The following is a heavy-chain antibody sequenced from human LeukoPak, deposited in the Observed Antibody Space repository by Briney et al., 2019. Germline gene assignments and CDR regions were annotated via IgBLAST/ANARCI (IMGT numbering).Heavy chain of an antibody. CDR2: ISYRTSHI. V-gene: IGHV3-21*01. CDR3: ARELGRYYMDV. CDR1: GFTFSDCD. J-gene: IGHJ6*03. Sequence: PGGSLRLSCTASGFTFSDCDMNWFRQAPGKGLEWVSSISYRTSHIYYADSVKGRFTISRDNAKNSLYLQMDSLRAEDTAVYYCARELGRYYMDVWGKGTTVTVSS.